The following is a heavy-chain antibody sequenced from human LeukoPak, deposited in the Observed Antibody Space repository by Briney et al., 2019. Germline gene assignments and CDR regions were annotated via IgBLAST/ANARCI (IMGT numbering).Heavy chain of an antibody. Sequence: PGGSLRLSCAASGFTFTTYSMHWVRQVPGKGLVWVSRIKSDGSRTYYADSVKGRFTISRDNAKSMLYLQMDSLRAEDTAVYYCARALSSAWGLVDCWGQGTLVTVSS. CDR3: ARALSSAWGLVDC. J-gene: IGHJ4*02. CDR2: IKSDGSRT. D-gene: IGHD6-19*01. CDR1: GFTFTTYS. V-gene: IGHV3-74*01.